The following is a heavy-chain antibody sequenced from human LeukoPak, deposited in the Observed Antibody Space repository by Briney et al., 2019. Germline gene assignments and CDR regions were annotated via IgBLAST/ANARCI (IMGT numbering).Heavy chain of an antibody. CDR3: ARPIRSLDNNWFDP. D-gene: IGHD3-10*01. Sequence: PSETLSLTCSVSGGSFSSTSYYWGWIRQPPGKGLEWIANIYHTGSTYYNPSLKSRVIISVDTSANQFSLKLNSVTAADTAVYYCARPIRSLDNNWFDPWGQGILVTVSS. CDR2: IYHTGST. CDR1: GGSFSSTSYY. V-gene: IGHV4-39*01. J-gene: IGHJ5*02.